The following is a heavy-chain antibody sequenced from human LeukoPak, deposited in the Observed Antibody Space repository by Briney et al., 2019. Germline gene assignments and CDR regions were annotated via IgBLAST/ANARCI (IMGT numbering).Heavy chain of an antibody. CDR2: IYYSGST. D-gene: IGHD6-13*01. CDR1: GGSISSYY. V-gene: IGHV4-59*08. Sequence: SETLSLTCTVSGGSISSYYWSWIRQPPGKGLEWIGYIYYSGSTNYNPSLKSRVTISVDTSKNQFSLKLSSVTAADTAVYYCARQYSSSWIDHWGQGTLVTVSS. J-gene: IGHJ4*02. CDR3: ARQYSSSWIDH.